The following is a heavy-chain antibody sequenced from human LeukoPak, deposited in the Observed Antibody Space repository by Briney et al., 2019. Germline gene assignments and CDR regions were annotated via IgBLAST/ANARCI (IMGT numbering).Heavy chain of an antibody. J-gene: IGHJ4*02. Sequence: PSETLSLTCAVSGYSISSGYYWGWIRQPPGKGLEWIGSIYHSGSTYYNPSLKSRVTISVDTSKNPFSLKLSSVTAADTAVYYCARHPLNLYFDYWGQGTLVTVSS. CDR2: IYHSGST. V-gene: IGHV4-38-2*01. CDR3: ARHPLNLYFDY. CDR1: GYSISSGYY.